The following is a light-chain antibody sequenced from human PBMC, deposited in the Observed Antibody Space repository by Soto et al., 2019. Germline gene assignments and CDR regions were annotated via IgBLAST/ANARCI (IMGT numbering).Light chain of an antibody. CDR3: QHYGSSRT. J-gene: IGKJ1*01. CDR1: QSISSW. CDR2: DAS. V-gene: IGKV1-5*01. Sequence: DIQMTQSPSTLSASVGDRVTITCRASQSISSWLAWYQQKPGKAPKLLIYDASSLESGVPSRFSGSGSGTEFTLTISRLEPEDFAVYFCQHYGSSRTFGQGTKVDIK.